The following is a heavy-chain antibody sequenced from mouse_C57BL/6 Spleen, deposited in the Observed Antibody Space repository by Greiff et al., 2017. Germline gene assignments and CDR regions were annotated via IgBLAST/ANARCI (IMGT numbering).Heavy chain of an antibody. CDR1: GYTFTDYA. V-gene: IGHV1-15*01. CDR3: TNYCGSLGDY. Sequence: QVQLQQSGAELVRPGASVTLSCKASGYTFTDYAMPWVKQTPVHGLEWIGAIDPDTGCPAYNQKFKGKAILTADKSSRTAYMELRSLTSEDSAFYYGTNYCGSLGDYWGQGTSVTVSA. CDR2: IDPDTGCP. J-gene: IGHJ4*01. D-gene: IGHD1-1*01.